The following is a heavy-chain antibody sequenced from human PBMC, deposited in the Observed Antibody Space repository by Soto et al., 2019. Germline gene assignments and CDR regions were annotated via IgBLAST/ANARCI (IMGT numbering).Heavy chain of an antibody. V-gene: IGHV4-31*03. D-gene: IGHD3-10*01. Sequence: SETLSLTCTVSGGSISSGGYYWSWIRQHPGKGLEWIGYIYYSGSTYYNPSLKSRVTISVDTSKNQFSLELSSVTAADTAVYYCARGPITMVRGGDDAFDIWGQGTMVT. J-gene: IGHJ3*02. CDR3: ARGPITMVRGGDDAFDI. CDR1: GGSISSGGYY. CDR2: IYYSGST.